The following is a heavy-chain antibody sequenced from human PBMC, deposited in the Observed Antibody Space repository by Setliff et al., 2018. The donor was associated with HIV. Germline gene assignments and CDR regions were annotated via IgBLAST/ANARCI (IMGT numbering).Heavy chain of an antibody. CDR3: ARVPLSSPSRPGGYFDH. J-gene: IGHJ4*02. D-gene: IGHD3-16*01. Sequence: SETLSLTCTVSGGSISSGAYYWSWIRQHPGKGLEWIGYIYYSGSTYYNPSLKSRVTISVDTSKNQFSLKLNSVTAADTAVYYCARVPLSSPSRPGGYFDHWGQGTLVTVSS. V-gene: IGHV4-31*03. CDR2: IYYSGST. CDR1: GGSISSGAYY.